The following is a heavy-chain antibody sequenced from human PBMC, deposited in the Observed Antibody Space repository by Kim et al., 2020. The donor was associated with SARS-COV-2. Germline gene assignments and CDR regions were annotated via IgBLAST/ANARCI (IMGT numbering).Heavy chain of an antibody. D-gene: IGHD3-22*01. Sequence: GGSLRLSCAASGFIFSNYAMTWVRQAPGKGLEWISSISGSGGRSIYYADSVKGRFTISRDNSKNTLYLQMNSLRAEDTAVYYCAKAGDYYYDRSGYYY. V-gene: IGHV3-23*01. J-gene: IGHJ6*01. CDR2: ISGSGGRSI. CDR1: GFIFSNYA. CDR3: AKAGDYYYDRSGYYY.